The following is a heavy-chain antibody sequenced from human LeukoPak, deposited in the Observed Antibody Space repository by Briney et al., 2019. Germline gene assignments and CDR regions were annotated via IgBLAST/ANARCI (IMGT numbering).Heavy chain of an antibody. CDR3: ARAPRVVIPDY. V-gene: IGHV1-2*02. J-gene: IGHJ4*02. CDR2: INPNSGGT. Sequence: ASVKVSCNASGGTFSSYAISWVRQAPGQGLEWMGWINPNSGGTNYAQKFQGRVTMTRDTSISTAYMELSRLRSDDTAVYYCARAPRVVIPDYWGQGTLVTVSS. CDR1: GGTFSSYA. D-gene: IGHD3-3*01.